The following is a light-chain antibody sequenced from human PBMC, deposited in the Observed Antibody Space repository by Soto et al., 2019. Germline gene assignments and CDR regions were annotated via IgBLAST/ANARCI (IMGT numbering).Light chain of an antibody. CDR2: AAS. Sequence: DIQMTQSPSSLSAFIGDRVTITCRASRSIFSYLNWYQQRPGKGPKVLIYAASSLQSGVPSRFSGSGSGTDFTLTIDSLQPEDFATYYCQQSYDTPYTFGQGTKLEIK. CDR3: QQSYDTPYT. V-gene: IGKV1-39*01. CDR1: RSIFSY. J-gene: IGKJ2*01.